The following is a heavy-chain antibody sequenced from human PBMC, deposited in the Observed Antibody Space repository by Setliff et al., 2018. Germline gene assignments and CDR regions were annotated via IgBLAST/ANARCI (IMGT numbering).Heavy chain of an antibody. CDR3: ASDPSYASSLYYYLEV. D-gene: IGHD6-13*01. Sequence: GGSLRLSCAVSGFTFSDYWMYWVRQAPGKGLVWVSRISRDGSSTAYADSVRGRFTVSRDNARNSLYLQMNSLRGDDAAVYYCASDPSYASSLYYYLEVWGKGTTVTVSS. CDR1: GFTFSDYW. V-gene: IGHV3-74*01. CDR2: ISRDGSST. J-gene: IGHJ6*03.